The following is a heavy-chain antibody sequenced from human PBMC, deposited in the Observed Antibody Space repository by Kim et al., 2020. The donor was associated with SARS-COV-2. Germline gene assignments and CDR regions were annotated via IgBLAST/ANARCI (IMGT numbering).Heavy chain of an antibody. D-gene: IGHD1-7*01. CDR3: ARDSWNYAPGYDY. Sequence: YAQKFQGRVTITADESTSTAYMELSSLRSEDTAVYYCARDSWNYAPGYDYWGQGTLVTVSS. J-gene: IGHJ4*02. V-gene: IGHV1-69*01.